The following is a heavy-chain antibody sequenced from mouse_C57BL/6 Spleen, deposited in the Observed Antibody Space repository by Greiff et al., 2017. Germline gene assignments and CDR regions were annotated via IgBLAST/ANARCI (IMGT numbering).Heavy chain of an antibody. CDR1: GYSITSGYD. CDR2: ISYSGST. V-gene: IGHV3-1*01. CDR3: ARAGPPPRSSWFAY. J-gene: IGHJ3*01. Sequence: EVHLVESGPGMVKPSQSLSLTCTVTGYSITSGYDWHWIRHFPGNKLEWMGYISYSGSTNYNPSFKSRISITHDTSKNHFFLKLNSVTTEDTATYYCARAGPPPRSSWFAYWGQGTLVTVSA. D-gene: IGHD6-1*01.